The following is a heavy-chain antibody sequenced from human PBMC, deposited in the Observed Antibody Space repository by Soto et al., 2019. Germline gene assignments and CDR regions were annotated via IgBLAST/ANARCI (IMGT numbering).Heavy chain of an antibody. CDR2: IYYSGST. D-gene: IGHD1-26*01. J-gene: IGHJ4*02. Sequence: SETLSLTCTVSGGSISSGGYYWSWIRQHPGKGLEWIGYIYYSGSTYYNPSLKSRVTISVDTSKNQFSLKLSSVTAADTAVYYCARGSGSYRNYFDYWGQGTLVTVSS. CDR1: GGSISSGGYY. V-gene: IGHV4-31*03. CDR3: ARGSGSYRNYFDY.